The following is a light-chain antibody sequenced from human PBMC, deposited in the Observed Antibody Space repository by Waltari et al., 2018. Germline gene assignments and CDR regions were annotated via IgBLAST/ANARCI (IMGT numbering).Light chain of an antibody. CDR1: ILAKKY. CDR2: KDN. Sequence: SSELTQPASVSVSLGQTAVITCSGDILAKKYGRWFQQKPGQAPVLFIYKDNERPSGIPDRFSGSSSGTTLTLTISGAQVGDEADYYCAAWDDSLNGPTFGQGT. CDR3: AAWDDSLNGPT. V-gene: IGLV3-27*01. J-gene: IGLJ3*02.